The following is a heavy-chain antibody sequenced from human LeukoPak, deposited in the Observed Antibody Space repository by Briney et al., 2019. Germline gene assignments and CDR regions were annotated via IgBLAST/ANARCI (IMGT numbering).Heavy chain of an antibody. CDR3: ARGHPLVSVAVAGSVAFDI. J-gene: IGHJ3*02. CDR2: INWNGGST. CDR1: GFTFDDYE. D-gene: IGHD6-19*01. V-gene: IGHV3-20*04. Sequence: GGSLRLSCAASGFTFDDYEMSWVRQAPGKGLEWVTGINWNGGSTGYAGSVKGRFTISRDNAKNSLYLQMNSLRAEDTAVYYCARGHPLVSVAVAGSVAFDIWGQGTMVTVSS.